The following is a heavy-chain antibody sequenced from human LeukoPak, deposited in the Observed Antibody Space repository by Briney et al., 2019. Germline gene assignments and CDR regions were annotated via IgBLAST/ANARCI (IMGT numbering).Heavy chain of an antibody. CDR1: GFTFSNYA. J-gene: IGHJ4*02. Sequence: PGRSLRLPCAASGFTFSNYAMNWVRQAPGKGLEWVAVISYDGSKKYYADSVKGRFTISRDNSNNTLYVQMDSLRAEDTAVYYCARWKSLKGTLGYWGQGTLLTVSS. CDR3: ARWKSLKGTLGY. V-gene: IGHV3-30*04. D-gene: IGHD1-7*01. CDR2: ISYDGSKK.